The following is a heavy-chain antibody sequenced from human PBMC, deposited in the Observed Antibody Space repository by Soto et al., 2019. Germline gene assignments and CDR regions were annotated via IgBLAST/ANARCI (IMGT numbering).Heavy chain of an antibody. CDR2: TYYRTRWYN. J-gene: IGHJ6*02. D-gene: IGHD5-12*01. Sequence: SQTRSLTFAISGDTVSSNRAAWNCISQSPSRGLEWLGRTYYRTRWYNDYAVSVKGRITINPDPSRNQFYLQVNSVTSEDTAVYYCAAATRGYLYYGLDVWGQGTTVTVS. CDR3: AAATRGYLYYGLDV. V-gene: IGHV6-1*01. CDR1: GDTVSSNRAA.